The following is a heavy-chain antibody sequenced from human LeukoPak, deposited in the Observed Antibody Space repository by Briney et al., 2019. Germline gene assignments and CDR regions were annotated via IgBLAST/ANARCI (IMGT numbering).Heavy chain of an antibody. Sequence: SGGSLRLSCAASGFTFSSYGMHWVRQAPGKGLEWVAVISYGGTNKYYADSVKGRFTISRDNPKNTLYLQMNSLRAEDTAVYYCAKVGVWFGESGGYFGYWGQGTLVTVSS. CDR2: ISYGGTNK. CDR1: GFTFSSYG. CDR3: AKVGVWFGESGGYFGY. V-gene: IGHV3-30*18. J-gene: IGHJ4*02. D-gene: IGHD3-10*01.